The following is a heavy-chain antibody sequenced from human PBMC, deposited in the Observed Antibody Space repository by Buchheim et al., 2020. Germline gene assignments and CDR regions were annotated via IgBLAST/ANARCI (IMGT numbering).Heavy chain of an antibody. CDR3: ARGLKGSGWYSAEYFQH. V-gene: IGHV4-34*01. CDR2: INYSGST. J-gene: IGHJ1*01. Sequence: QVQLQQWGAGLLKPSETLPLTCAVYGGSFSGYYWSWRRQPPGKGLEWTGEINYSGSTNYNPSVKSRVTISVDTSKNQFSLKLSSVTAADTAVYYCARGLKGSGWYSAEYFQHWGQGTL. CDR1: GGSFSGYY. D-gene: IGHD6-19*01.